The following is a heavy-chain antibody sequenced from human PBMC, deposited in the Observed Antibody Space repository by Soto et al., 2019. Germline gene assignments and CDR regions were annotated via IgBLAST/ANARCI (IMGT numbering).Heavy chain of an antibody. Sequence: GGSLRLSCTASGFTFSRSAMQWVRQAPGKGLEWVAVMSNDGKNEYYAGSVKGRFTNSRDNSKNRLYLLINSLRPEDTAVYYCARGSYSSSWYLDYWGRGTLVTVSS. CDR2: MSNDGKNE. CDR3: ARGSYSSSWYLDY. CDR1: GFTFSRSA. V-gene: IGHV3-30*04. J-gene: IGHJ4*02. D-gene: IGHD6-13*01.